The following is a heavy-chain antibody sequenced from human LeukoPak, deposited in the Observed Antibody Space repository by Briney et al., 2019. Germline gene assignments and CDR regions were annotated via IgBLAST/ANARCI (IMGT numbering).Heavy chain of an antibody. V-gene: IGHV6-1*01. Sequence: SQTLSLTCAISGDSVSGNRATWNWLRQSPSRGLEWLGRIYYRPKWYADYAVSVKGRVTINPDTSKNQFSLLLNSVTPEDTAVYFCGRAEHDWGPKYWGQGTLVTVSS. CDR1: GDSVSGNRAT. J-gene: IGHJ4*02. CDR2: IYYRPKWYA. CDR3: GRAEHDWGPKY. D-gene: IGHD3-9*01.